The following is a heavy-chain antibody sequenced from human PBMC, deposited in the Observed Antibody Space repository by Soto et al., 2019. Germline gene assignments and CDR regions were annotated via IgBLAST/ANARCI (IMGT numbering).Heavy chain of an antibody. CDR3: TQAEGSRDWLTVN. D-gene: IGHD3-9*01. V-gene: IGHV3-23*01. J-gene: IGHJ4*02. Sequence: EVQLLESGGDLVQPGGSLRLSCAASGFTFTSYAMSWIRQAPGKGLEWVSAITGGGDNTYYADSVKGRFTISRDNSKNTLYLQKDSLRAEDTAFYYCTQAEGSRDWLTVNWGQGTLVTVSS. CDR2: ITGGGDNT. CDR1: GFTFTSYA.